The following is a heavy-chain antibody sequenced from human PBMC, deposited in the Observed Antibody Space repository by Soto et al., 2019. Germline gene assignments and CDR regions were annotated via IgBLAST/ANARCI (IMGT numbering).Heavy chain of an antibody. Sequence: KAXATLSLTCTVSGGSISSSSYYWGWIRQPPGKGLEWIGSIYYSGSTYYNPSLKSRVTISVDTSKNQFSLKLSSVTAADTAVYYCARQIKSYYYGMDVWGQGTTVTVSS. CDR3: ARQIKSYYYGMDV. CDR2: IYYSGST. J-gene: IGHJ6*02. V-gene: IGHV4-39*01. CDR1: GGSISSSSYY.